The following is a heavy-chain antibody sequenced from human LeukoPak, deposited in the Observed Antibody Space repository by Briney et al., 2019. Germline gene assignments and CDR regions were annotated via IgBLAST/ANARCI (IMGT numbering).Heavy chain of an antibody. CDR2: IIPIFGTA. D-gene: IGHD5-18*01. Sequence: PKASVKVSCKASGGTFSSYAISWVRQAPGQGLEWMGGIIPIFGTANYAQKFQGRVTITADESTSTAYMELSSLRSEDTAVYYCARDPIPLTAIEDYYYYGMDVWGQGTTVTVSS. CDR3: ARDPIPLTAIEDYYYYGMDV. V-gene: IGHV1-69*01. J-gene: IGHJ6*02. CDR1: GGTFSSYA.